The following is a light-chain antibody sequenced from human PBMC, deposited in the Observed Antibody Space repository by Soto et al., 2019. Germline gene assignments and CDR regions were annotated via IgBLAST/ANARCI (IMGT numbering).Light chain of an antibody. CDR3: QQLSRYPLT. CDR1: QTISSW. CDR2: SAS. J-gene: IGKJ4*01. V-gene: IGKV1-9*01. Sequence: DIQMTQSPSTLSASVGDRVTINCRASQTISSWLAWYQQKPGKAPDLLIYSASTLQSGVPSRFSGSGSETEFSLTIRALQPEDFATYYCQQLSRYPLTFGGGTKVDIK.